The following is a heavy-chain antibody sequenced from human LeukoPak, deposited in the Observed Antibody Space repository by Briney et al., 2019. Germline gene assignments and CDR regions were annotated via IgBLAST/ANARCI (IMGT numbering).Heavy chain of an antibody. CDR1: GGSLSSYY. CDR3: ARVAHSSSSFEGYYFDY. J-gene: IGHJ4*02. CDR2: IYYSGST. Sequence: SETLSLTCTVSGGSLSSYYWSWIRQPPGKGLEWIGYIYYSGSTNYNPSLKSRVTISVDTSKNQFSLKLSSVTAADTAVYYCARVAHSSSSFEGYYFDYWGQGTLVTVSS. D-gene: IGHD6-6*01. V-gene: IGHV4-59*01.